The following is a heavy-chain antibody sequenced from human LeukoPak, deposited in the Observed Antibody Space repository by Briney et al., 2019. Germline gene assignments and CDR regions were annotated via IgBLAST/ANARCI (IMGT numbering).Heavy chain of an antibody. CDR3: ARDRQQLLSLYYGMDV. CDR1: GYTFTGYY. Sequence: ASVKVSCKASGYTFTGYYMHWVRQAPGQGLEWMGWINPNSGGTNYAQKFQGRVTTTRDTSISTAYMELSRLRSDDTAVYYCARDRQQLLSLYYGMDVWGQGTTVTVSS. CDR2: INPNSGGT. D-gene: IGHD2-2*01. V-gene: IGHV1-2*02. J-gene: IGHJ6*02.